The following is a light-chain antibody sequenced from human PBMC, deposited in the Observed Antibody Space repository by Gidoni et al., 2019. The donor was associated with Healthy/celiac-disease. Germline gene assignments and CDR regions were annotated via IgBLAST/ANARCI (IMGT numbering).Light chain of an antibody. V-gene: IGLV2-23*02. CDR3: CSYAGSSTFDVV. CDR2: EVS. CDR1: SSDVGSYNL. J-gene: IGLJ2*01. Sequence: QSALTQPASASGSPGPSITISCTGTSSDVGSYNLVSWYQQHPGQAPKLMIYEVSKRPSGVSNRFSGSKSGNTASLTISGLQAEDEADYYCCSYAGSSTFDVVFGGGTKLTVL.